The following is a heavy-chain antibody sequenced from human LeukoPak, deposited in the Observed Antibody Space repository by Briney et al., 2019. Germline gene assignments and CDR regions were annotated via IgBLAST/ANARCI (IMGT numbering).Heavy chain of an antibody. V-gene: IGHV3-23*01. D-gene: IGHD4-11*01. CDR1: GFTFSSYA. Sequence: GGSLRLSCAASGFTFSSYAMSWVRQAPGKGLEWVSGISDGGASTYYADSVQGRFTISRDNAKNTLYLQLNSLRAEDTAVYYCAKRYVTTSSRYFDYWGQGTLVTVSS. CDR2: ISDGGAST. CDR3: AKRYVTTSSRYFDY. J-gene: IGHJ4*02.